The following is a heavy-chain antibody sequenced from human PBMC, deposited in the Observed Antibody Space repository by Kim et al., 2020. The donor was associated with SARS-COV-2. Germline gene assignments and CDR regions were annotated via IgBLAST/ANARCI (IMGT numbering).Heavy chain of an antibody. V-gene: IGHV3-21*01. CDR3: ARDYSRPYYYYGMDV. Sequence: DSVKGRFTISRDNAKNSLYLQMNSLRAEDTAVYYCARDYSRPYYYYGMDVWGQGTTVTVSS. D-gene: IGHD2-21*01. J-gene: IGHJ6*02.